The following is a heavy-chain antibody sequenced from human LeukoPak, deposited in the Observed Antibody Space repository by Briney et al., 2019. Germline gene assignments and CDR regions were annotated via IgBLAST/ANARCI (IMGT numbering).Heavy chain of an antibody. CDR3: ARVLLWSGYLRGGPLDAFDI. V-gene: IGHV4-61*02. CDR2: IYTSGST. J-gene: IGHJ3*02. D-gene: IGHD3-3*01. CDR1: GGSISSGSYY. Sequence: PSETLSLTCTVAGGSISSGSYYWSWIRQPAGKGLEWIGRIYTSGSTNYNPSLMSRVTISVDKSKNQFSLKLSSVTAAATAVYYCARVLLWSGYLRGGPLDAFDIWGQGTMVTVSS.